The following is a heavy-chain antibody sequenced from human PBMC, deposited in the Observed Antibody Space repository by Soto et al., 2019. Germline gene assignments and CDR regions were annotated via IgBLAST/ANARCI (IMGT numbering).Heavy chain of an antibody. CDR1: GYTFSGYL. D-gene: IGHD3-3*01. Sequence: GASLNLSCNGPGYTFSGYLIAWVHQMPGKGLELMGIIYPSDSYTRYRPSFQGQFTISADKSISSAYLQWSSLSASDTAMYYCERGGVSTPTFEYWGQGCPVTVTS. CDR3: ERGGVSTPTFEY. J-gene: IGHJ4*02. CDR2: IYPSDSYT. V-gene: IGHV5-51*07.